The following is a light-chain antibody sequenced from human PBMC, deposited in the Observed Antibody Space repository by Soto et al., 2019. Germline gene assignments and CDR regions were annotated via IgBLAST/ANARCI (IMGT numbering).Light chain of an antibody. V-gene: IGKV1-5*01. CDR2: DAS. Sequence: DIQMTQSPSTLSASVGDRVTITCRASQSISSWLAWYQQKPGKAPKLLIYDASSLESGVPSRFGGSGSGSEFTLTIGIMQPYDLATYYCKQYNSFLYTFGQGTKLKIK. CDR1: QSISSW. J-gene: IGKJ2*01. CDR3: KQYNSFLYT.